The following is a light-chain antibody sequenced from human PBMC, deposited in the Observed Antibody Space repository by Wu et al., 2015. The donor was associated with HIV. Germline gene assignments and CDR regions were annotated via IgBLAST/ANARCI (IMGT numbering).Light chain of an antibody. CDR3: QQLKSYPYK. V-gene: IGKV3-15*01. CDR1: QSVRSN. Sequence: EIVMTQSPATLSVSPGERATLSCRASQSVRSNLAWYQQKPGQAPRLLILGASTRATGIPARFSGSGSGTEFTLTISSLQSEDFGAYYCQQLKSYPYKFGQGTKLQMK. J-gene: IGKJ2*01. CDR2: GAS.